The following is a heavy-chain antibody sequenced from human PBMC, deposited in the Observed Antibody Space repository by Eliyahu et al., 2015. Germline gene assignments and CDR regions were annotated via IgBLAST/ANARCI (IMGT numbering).Heavy chain of an antibody. CDR3: ARNELPDY. V-gene: IGHV4-38-2*02. Sequence: QVQLQESGPGLVKPSETLSLTCTVSGYSISSGYYWGWIRQPPGKGLEWIGSIYHSGSTYYSPSFKSRVSISVDTSKNQFSLRLSSVTAADTAVYYCARNELPDYWGQGTLVTVSS. J-gene: IGHJ4*02. CDR1: GYSISSGYY. CDR2: IYHSGST. D-gene: IGHD1-7*01.